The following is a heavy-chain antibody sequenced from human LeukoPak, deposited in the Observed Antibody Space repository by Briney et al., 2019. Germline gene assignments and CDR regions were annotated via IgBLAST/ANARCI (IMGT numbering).Heavy chain of an antibody. D-gene: IGHD6-19*01. Sequence: SETLSLTCAVYGGSFSGYSWTWIRQPPGKGLEWIGEINHSGSTNYNPSLKSRVTISLDTSKNQFSPKLSSVTAADTAVYYCARQKGLAVAGHYYFYYYMDVWGKGTMVTVSS. J-gene: IGHJ6*03. CDR3: ARQKGLAVAGHYYFYYYMDV. CDR2: INHSGST. V-gene: IGHV4-34*01. CDR1: GGSFSGYS.